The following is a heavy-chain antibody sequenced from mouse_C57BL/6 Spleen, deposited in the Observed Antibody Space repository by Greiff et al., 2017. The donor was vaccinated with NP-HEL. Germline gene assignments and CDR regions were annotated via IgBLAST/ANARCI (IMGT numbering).Heavy chain of an antibody. J-gene: IGHJ2*01. V-gene: IGHV3-6*01. Sequence: VQLQQSGPGLVKPSQSLSLTCSVTGYSITSGYYWNWIRQFPGNKLEWMGYISYDGSNNYNPSLKNRISITRDTSENQFFLKLNSVTTEDTATYDCAREGTGTFDYWGQGTTLTVSS. D-gene: IGHD4-1*01. CDR1: GYSITSGYY. CDR3: AREGTGTFDY. CDR2: ISYDGSN.